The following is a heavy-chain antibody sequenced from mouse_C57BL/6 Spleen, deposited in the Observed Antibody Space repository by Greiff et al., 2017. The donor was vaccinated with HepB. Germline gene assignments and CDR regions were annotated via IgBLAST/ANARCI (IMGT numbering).Heavy chain of an antibody. J-gene: IGHJ2*01. D-gene: IGHD1-1*01. CDR3: AREERVYYGSENFDY. CDR1: GYTFTSYW. Sequence: QVQLQQPGAELVRPGSSVKLSCKASGYTFTSYWMHWVKQRPIQGLEWIGNIDPSDSETHYNQKFKDKATLTVDKSSSTAYMQLSSLTSEDSAVYYCAREERVYYGSENFDYWGQGTTLTVSS. V-gene: IGHV1-52*01. CDR2: IDPSDSET.